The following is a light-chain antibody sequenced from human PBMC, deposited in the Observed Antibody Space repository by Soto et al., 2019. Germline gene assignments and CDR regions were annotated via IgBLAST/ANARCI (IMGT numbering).Light chain of an antibody. CDR2: DVT. Sequence: QSALTQPASVSGSPGQSITISCTGTSSDIGRYNLVSWHRLHPGKAPKLMIYDVTYRPSGVSDRFSGSKSGNTASLTISDLQADDEADYYCSSYTATKHVVFGGGTKVTVL. CDR3: SSYTATKHVV. V-gene: IGLV2-14*01. CDR1: SSDIGRYNL. J-gene: IGLJ2*01.